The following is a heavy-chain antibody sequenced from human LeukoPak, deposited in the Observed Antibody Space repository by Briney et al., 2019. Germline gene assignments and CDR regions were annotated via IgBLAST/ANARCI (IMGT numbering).Heavy chain of an antibody. CDR2: IYYSGST. Sequence: SETLSLTCTVSGGSISSYYWSWIRQPPGKGLEWIGYIYYSGSTNYDPSLKSRVTISVDTSRNQFSLNLSSVTAADTAVYYCARAWFGESAYTFDYWGQGTLVTVSS. V-gene: IGHV4-59*01. D-gene: IGHD3-10*01. J-gene: IGHJ4*02. CDR3: ARAWFGESAYTFDY. CDR1: GGSISSYY.